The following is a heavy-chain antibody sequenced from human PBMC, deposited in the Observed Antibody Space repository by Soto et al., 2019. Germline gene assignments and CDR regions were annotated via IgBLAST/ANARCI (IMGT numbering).Heavy chain of an antibody. J-gene: IGHJ4*02. CDR1: GGTFSSYA. CDR3: ARERSYLYDSSGYFDY. D-gene: IGHD3-22*01. Sequence: SVNVSCKASGGTFSSYAISWVRQAPGQGLEWMGGIIPIFGTANYAQKFQGRVTITADESTSTAYMELSSLRSEDTAVYYCARERSYLYDSSGYFDYWGQGTLVTVSS. V-gene: IGHV1-69*13. CDR2: IIPIFGTA.